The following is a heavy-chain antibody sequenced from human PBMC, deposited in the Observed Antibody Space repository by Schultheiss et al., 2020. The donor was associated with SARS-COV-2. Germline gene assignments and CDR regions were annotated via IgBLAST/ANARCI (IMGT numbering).Heavy chain of an antibody. CDR1: GGSISSSSYY. J-gene: IGHJ4*02. CDR3: ASGTTSYGDVDY. D-gene: IGHD4-17*01. Sequence: SETLSLTCTVSGGSISSSSYYWGWIRQHPGKGLEWIGYIYYSGSTYYKPSLKSRVTISVDTSKNQFSLKLSSVTAADTAVYYCASGTTSYGDVDYWGQGTLVTVSS. CDR2: IYYSGST. V-gene: IGHV4-39*07.